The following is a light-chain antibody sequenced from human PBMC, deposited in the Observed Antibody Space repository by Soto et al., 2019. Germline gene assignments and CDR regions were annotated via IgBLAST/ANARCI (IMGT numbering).Light chain of an antibody. J-gene: IGKJ2*01. V-gene: IGKV1-12*01. CDR3: QQAYSVPFT. CDR2: AAS. Sequence: DIQMTQSPSSVSASVGDRVTITCRASQDISSWLAWYQQKLGKAPNLLIYAASSLQSGVPSRFSGSGSGTDFTLTISSLQPEDFAGYYCQQAYSVPFTFGQGTQLAIK. CDR1: QDISSW.